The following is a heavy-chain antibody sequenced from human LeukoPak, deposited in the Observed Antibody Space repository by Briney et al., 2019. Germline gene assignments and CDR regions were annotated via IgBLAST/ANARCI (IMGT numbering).Heavy chain of an antibody. V-gene: IGHV4-59*11. Sequence: SETLSLTCTVSGGSISSHYWSWIRQPPGGGLEWIGYIYYSGSTNYNPSLKSRVTISVDTSKNQFSLKLSSVTAADTAVYYCARGASFGYYMDVWGKGTTVTVSS. D-gene: IGHD3-10*01. CDR2: IYYSGST. CDR3: ARGASFGYYMDV. J-gene: IGHJ6*03. CDR1: GGSISSHY.